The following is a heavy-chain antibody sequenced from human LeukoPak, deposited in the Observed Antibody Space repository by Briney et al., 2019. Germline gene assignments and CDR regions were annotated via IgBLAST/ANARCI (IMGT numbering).Heavy chain of an antibody. Sequence: GASVKVSCKASGYTFTSYYMHWVRQAPGQGLEWMGWINPYSGSTNYAQKLQGRVTMTTDTSTSTAYMELSRLRSDDTAVYYCARVTSRQVPGGYWFDPWGQGTLVTVSS. D-gene: IGHD3-16*01. CDR2: INPYSGST. CDR1: GYTFTSYY. CDR3: ARVTSRQVPGGYWFDP. V-gene: IGHV1-2*02. J-gene: IGHJ5*02.